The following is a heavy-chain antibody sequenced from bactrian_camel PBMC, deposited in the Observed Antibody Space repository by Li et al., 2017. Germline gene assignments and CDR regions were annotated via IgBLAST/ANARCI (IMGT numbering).Heavy chain of an antibody. V-gene: IGHV3S53*01. CDR2: VDGDGRT. Sequence: HVQLVESGGGSVQAGGSLRLTCETSRSTTAFTFMGWFRQAPGKEREVIASVDGDGRTTYADFVKGRFTISSDNVKNILDLEINGLEVDDSAMYYCTAGWGYCDLQTDFIYWGQGTQVTVS. J-gene: IGHJ6*01. CDR3: TAGWGYCDLQTDFIY. D-gene: IGHD3*01. CDR1: RSTTAFTF.